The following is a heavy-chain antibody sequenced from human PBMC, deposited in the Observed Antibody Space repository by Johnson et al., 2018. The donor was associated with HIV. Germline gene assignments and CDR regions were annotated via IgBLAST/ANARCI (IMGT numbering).Heavy chain of an antibody. V-gene: IGHV3-NL1*01. J-gene: IGHJ3*02. CDR2: ISWNSGSI. CDR1: GFTFSSYG. CDR3: VRPAAAGRDDAFDI. D-gene: IGHD6-13*01. Sequence: QVQLVESGGGVVQPGRSLRLSCAASGFTFSSYGMHWVRQAPGKGLEWVSGISWNSGSIGYADSVKGRFTISRDNSKNTLYLQMNSLRAEDTAVYYCVRPAAAGRDDAFDIWGQGTMVTVSS.